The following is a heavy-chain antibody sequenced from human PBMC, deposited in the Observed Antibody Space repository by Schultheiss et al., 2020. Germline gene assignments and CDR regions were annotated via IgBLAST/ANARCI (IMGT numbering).Heavy chain of an antibody. Sequence: SETLSLTCTVSGGSISSGSYYWSWIRQPPGKGLEWIGYIYYSGSTYYNPSLKSRVTISVDTSKNQFSLKLSSVTAADTAVYYCARGNDYVWGSYRPPDYWGQGTLVTVSS. CDR2: IYYSGST. CDR1: GGSISSGSYY. D-gene: IGHD3-16*02. CDR3: ARGNDYVWGSYRPPDY. V-gene: IGHV4-31*03. J-gene: IGHJ4*02.